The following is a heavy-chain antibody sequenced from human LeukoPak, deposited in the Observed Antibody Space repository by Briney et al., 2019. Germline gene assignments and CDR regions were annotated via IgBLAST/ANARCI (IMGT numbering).Heavy chain of an antibody. Sequence: SETLTLTCTVSGASISTYYWSWIRQPPGKGLEWIGYIYYSGSTNYNPSLKSRVTISVDTSKNQFSLKLSSVTAADTAVYYCARGAYYYGSSGYFFDYWGQGTQVTVSS. CDR1: GASISTYY. D-gene: IGHD3-22*01. CDR2: IYYSGST. CDR3: ARGAYYYGSSGYFFDY. V-gene: IGHV4-59*01. J-gene: IGHJ4*02.